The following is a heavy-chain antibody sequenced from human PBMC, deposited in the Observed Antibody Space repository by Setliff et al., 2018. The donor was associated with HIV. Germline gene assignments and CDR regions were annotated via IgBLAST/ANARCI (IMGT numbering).Heavy chain of an antibody. V-gene: IGHV1-18*01. D-gene: IGHD6-19*01. Sequence: ASVKVSCKVSGGTFTRNCISWVRQAPGQGLEWMGWINPNSGGTNYAQKFRGRVTMTTDTSTNTAYMEVRSLRSDDTAVYYCARVPLSGWLYFDYWGQGTLVTVSS. J-gene: IGHJ4*02. CDR1: GGTFTRNC. CDR3: ARVPLSGWLYFDY. CDR2: INPNSGGT.